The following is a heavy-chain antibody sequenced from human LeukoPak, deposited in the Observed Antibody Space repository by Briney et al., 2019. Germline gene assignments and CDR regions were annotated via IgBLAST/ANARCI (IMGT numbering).Heavy chain of an antibody. CDR3: ARSLSNRLLSQYNWFDA. V-gene: IGHV3-7*01. CDR2: VKQDGSEK. D-gene: IGHD2-2*01. J-gene: IGHJ5*02. Sequence: GGSLRLSCAASGFTFSSYSMNWVRQAPGKGLEWVANVKQDGSEKYYVDSVKGRFTISRDNAKNSLYLQMNSLRAEDTAVYYCARSLSNRLLSQYNWFDAWGQGTLVTVSS. CDR1: GFTFSSYS.